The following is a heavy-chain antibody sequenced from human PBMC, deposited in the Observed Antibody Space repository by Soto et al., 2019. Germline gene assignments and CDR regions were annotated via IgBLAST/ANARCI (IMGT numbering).Heavy chain of an antibody. CDR2: ISYDGSNK. J-gene: IGHJ4*02. V-gene: IGHV3-30-3*01. D-gene: IGHD3-10*01. Sequence: QVQLVESGGGVVQPGRSLRLSCAASGFTFSSYAMHWVRQAPGKGLEWVAVISYDGSNKYYADSVKGRFTISRDNSKNTLYLQMNSLRAEDTAVYYCARWRLRGSGSYWYYFDYWGQGTLVTVSS. CDR1: GFTFSSYA. CDR3: ARWRLRGSGSYWYYFDY.